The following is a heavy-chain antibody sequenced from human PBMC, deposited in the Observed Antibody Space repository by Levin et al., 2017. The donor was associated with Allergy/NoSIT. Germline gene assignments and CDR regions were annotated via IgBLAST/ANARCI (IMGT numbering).Heavy chain of an antibody. J-gene: IGHJ6*02. Sequence: GGSLRLSCAASEFTFNTYAMHWVRQAPGKGLEWVAVMSYDGSKKYYADSVKGRFTISRDNSKNTLYLQMDSLRAEDTAVYYCARDYNTVTTWWDYYYGMDVWGQGTTVTVSS. CDR1: EFTFNTYA. CDR2: MSYDGSKK. D-gene: IGHD4-11*01. CDR3: ARDYNTVTTWWDYYYGMDV. V-gene: IGHV3-30*04.